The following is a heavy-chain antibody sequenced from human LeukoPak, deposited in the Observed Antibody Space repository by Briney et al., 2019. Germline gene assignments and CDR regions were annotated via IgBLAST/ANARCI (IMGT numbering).Heavy chain of an antibody. D-gene: IGHD5-18*01. Sequence: GGSLRLSCAASGFTFSNYWMHWVRQAPGKGLVWVSRINSDGSSTTYADSVKGRFIISRDNGQNTLYLQMNSLRAEDTAVYYCAREGRGYSYAFEYWGQGTLVTVSS. J-gene: IGHJ4*02. CDR1: GFTFSNYW. V-gene: IGHV3-74*01. CDR3: AREGRGYSYAFEY. CDR2: INSDGSST.